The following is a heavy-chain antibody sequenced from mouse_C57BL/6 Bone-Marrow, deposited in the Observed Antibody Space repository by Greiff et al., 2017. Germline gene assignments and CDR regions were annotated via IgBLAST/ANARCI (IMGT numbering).Heavy chain of an antibody. D-gene: IGHD1-1*01. CDR2: IYPGDGDT. J-gene: IGHJ2*01. Sequence: VQLQQSGAELVKPGASVKISCKASGYAFSSYWMNWVKQRPGKGLEWIGQIYPGDGDTNYNGKFKGKATLTADKSSSTAYMQLSSLTSEDSAVYFCARSFTTVVAKDYWGQGTTLTVSS. CDR3: ARSFTTVVAKDY. V-gene: IGHV1-80*01. CDR1: GYAFSSYW.